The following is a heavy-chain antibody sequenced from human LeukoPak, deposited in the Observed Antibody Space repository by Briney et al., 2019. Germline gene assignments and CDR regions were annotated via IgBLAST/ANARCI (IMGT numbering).Heavy chain of an antibody. Sequence: ASVKVSCKASGYSFIAYYMHWVRQAPGQGLEWMGRINPNSGDTNYAQKFQGKVTMTRDTSISTAYIELSRLRSDDTAAYYCTRVRRAHYGMDVWGQGTTVTVSS. J-gene: IGHJ6*02. V-gene: IGHV1-2*06. CDR2: INPNSGDT. CDR3: TRVRRAHYGMDV. CDR1: GYSFIAYY.